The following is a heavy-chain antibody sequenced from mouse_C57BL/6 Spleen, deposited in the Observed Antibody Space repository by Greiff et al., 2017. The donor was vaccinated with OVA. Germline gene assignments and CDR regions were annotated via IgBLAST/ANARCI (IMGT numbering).Heavy chain of an antibody. J-gene: IGHJ4*01. V-gene: IGHV3-6*01. CDR3: ARDPGYSYYYAMDY. CDR2: ISYDGSN. Sequence: EVQRVESGPGLVKPSQSLSLTCSVTGYSITSGYYWNWIRQFPGNKLEWMGYISYDGSNNYNPSLKNRISITRDTSKNQFFLKLNSVTTEDTATYYCARDPGYSYYYAMDYWGQGTSVTVSS. CDR1: GYSITSGYY. D-gene: IGHD2-12*01.